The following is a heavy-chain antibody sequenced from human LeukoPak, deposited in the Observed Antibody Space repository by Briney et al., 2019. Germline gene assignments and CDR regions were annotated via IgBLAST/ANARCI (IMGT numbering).Heavy chain of an antibody. CDR3: ARLTPAAGRLYFVD. V-gene: IGHV3-53*01. CDR2: LYNTGNT. Sequence: GGSLRLSCAASGFTVNSNYLSWVRQAPGKGPEWVSTLYNTGNTYYANSVKGRFSISRDNSKNTLFLQMNSLRAEDTAVYYCARLTPAAGRLYFVDWGPGTLVTVSS. D-gene: IGHD6-13*01. J-gene: IGHJ4*02. CDR1: GFTVNSNY.